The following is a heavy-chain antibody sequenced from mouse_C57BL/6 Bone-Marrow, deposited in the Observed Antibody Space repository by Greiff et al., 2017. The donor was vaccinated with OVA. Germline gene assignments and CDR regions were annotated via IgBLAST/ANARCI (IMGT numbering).Heavy chain of an antibody. CDR1: GFTFSDYG. D-gene: IGHD1-1*01. CDR3: ARNYYGSPPYFDV. Sequence: EVQLVESGGGLVKPGGSLKLSCAASGFTFSDYGMHWVRQAPEKGLEWVAYISSGSSTIYYAETVQGRFTISRDNAKNTLFLQMTSLRSEDTAMYYCARNYYGSPPYFDVWGTGTTVTVSS. V-gene: IGHV5-17*01. CDR2: ISSGSSTI. J-gene: IGHJ1*03.